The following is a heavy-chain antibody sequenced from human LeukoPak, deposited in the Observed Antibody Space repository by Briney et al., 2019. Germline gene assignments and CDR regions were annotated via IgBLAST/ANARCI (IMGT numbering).Heavy chain of an antibody. J-gene: IGHJ4*02. D-gene: IGHD3-22*01. CDR2: ISSSGSTI. CDR3: ARDGGGGDYDSSGHQGY. V-gene: IGHV3-48*03. Sequence: RTGGSLRLSCAASGFTFSSYEMNWVRQAPGKGLEWVSYISSSGSTIYYADSVKGRFTISRDNAKNSLYLQMNSLRADDTAVYYCARDGGGGDYDSSGHQGYWGQGTLVTVSS. CDR1: GFTFSSYE.